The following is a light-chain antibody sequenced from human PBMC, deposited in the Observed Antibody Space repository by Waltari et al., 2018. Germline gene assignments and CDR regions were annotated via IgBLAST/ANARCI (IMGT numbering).Light chain of an antibody. Sequence: EIVLTQSPGTLSLSPGDRATRSCRASQSVSSSYLAWYQQKPGQAPRLLIYGASTRATGIPDRFSGSGSGTDFTLTISRLEPEDFAVYYCQQFGDSPLYTFGQGAKLEIK. CDR2: GAS. CDR3: QQFGDSPLYT. CDR1: QSVSSSY. V-gene: IGKV3-20*01. J-gene: IGKJ2*01.